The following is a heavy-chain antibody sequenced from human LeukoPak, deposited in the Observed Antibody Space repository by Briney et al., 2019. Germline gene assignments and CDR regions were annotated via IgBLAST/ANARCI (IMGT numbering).Heavy chain of an antibody. CDR2: ISYDGSNK. CDR3: AREVQRWLQFDY. J-gene: IGHJ4*02. V-gene: IGHV3-30*03. Sequence: PGGSLRLSCAASGFTFSSYGMHWVRQAPGKGLEWEAVISYDGSNKYYADSVKGRFTISRDNSKNTLYLQMNSLRAEDTAVYYCAREVQRWLQFDYWGQGTLVTVSS. CDR1: GFTFSSYG. D-gene: IGHD5-24*01.